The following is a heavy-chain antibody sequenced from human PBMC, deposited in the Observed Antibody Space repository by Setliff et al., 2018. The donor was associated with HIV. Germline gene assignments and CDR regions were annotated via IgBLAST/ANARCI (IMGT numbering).Heavy chain of an antibody. J-gene: IGHJ4*02. D-gene: IGHD3-16*02. CDR2: IYYSGST. CDR1: GGSISSGGYY. Sequence: PSETLSLTCTVSGGSISSGGYYWSWIRQHSGKGLEWIGYIYYSGSTYYNPSLKSRVTISVDTSKNQFSLKLSSVTAADTAVYYCARVPPLKAFGGVISLYYFDYWGQGTLVTVSS. CDR3: ARVPPLKAFGGVISLYYFDY. V-gene: IGHV4-31*03.